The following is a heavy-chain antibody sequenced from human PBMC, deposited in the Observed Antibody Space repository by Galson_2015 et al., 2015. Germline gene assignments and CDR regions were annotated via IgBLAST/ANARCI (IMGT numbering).Heavy chain of an antibody. D-gene: IGHD4-11*01. CDR3: ARGYGNYDHRSSYYYGMDV. CDR1: GYTFTSYY. J-gene: IGHJ6*02. V-gene: IGHV1-46*01. Sequence: SVKVSCKASGYTFTSYYMHWVRQAPGQGLEWMGIINPSGGSASYAQKFQGRVTMTRDTSTSTVYMELSSLRSEDTAVYYCARGYGNYDHRSSYYYGMDVWGQGTTVTVSS. CDR2: INPSGGSA.